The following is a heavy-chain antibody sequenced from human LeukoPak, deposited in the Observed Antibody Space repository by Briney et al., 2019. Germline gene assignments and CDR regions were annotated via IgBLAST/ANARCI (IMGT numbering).Heavy chain of an antibody. CDR3: ARDHTGYEYGSFSYHYQYMDV. CDR2: INSDESTT. Sequence: GGSLRLSCAASGFTFSNYWMHWVRQTPGKGLVWVSRINSDESTTNYADSVKGRFTISRDNAKNTLYLQMNSLRADDTAVYYCARDHTGYEYGSFSYHYQYMDVWGKGTTVTVSS. V-gene: IGHV3-74*01. D-gene: IGHD5-12*01. CDR1: GFTFSNYW. J-gene: IGHJ6*03.